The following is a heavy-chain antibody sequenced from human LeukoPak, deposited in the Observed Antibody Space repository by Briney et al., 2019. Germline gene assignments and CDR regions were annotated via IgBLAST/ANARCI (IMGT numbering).Heavy chain of an antibody. V-gene: IGHV3-7*01. CDR2: IKQDGSEK. D-gene: IGHD1-26*01. J-gene: IGHJ4*02. Sequence: FTFXSYWXXWVRQAPGKGLXXXXNIKQDGSEKYYVDSVKGRFTISRDNAKNSLYLQMNSLRAEDTAVYYCARDLGGSYYVTLFDYWGQGTLVTVSS. CDR1: FTFXSYW. CDR3: ARDLGGSYYVTLFDY.